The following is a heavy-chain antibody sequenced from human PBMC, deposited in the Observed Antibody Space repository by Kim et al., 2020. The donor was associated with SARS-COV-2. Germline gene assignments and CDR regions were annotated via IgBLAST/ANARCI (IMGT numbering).Heavy chain of an antibody. J-gene: IGHJ6*02. CDR2: ITANGGST. D-gene: IGHD3-22*01. CDR1: GFTFSIYA. Sequence: GGSLRLSCAGSGFTFSIYAMSWVRQAPGRGLEWVSLITANGGSTDYADSVKGRFTISRDNSKNTLYLQMNSLRAEDTAIYYCAKGKSGYYLEGQVSYGMDVWGQGTTVTVSS. V-gene: IGHV3-23*01. CDR3: AKGKSGYYLEGQVSYGMDV.